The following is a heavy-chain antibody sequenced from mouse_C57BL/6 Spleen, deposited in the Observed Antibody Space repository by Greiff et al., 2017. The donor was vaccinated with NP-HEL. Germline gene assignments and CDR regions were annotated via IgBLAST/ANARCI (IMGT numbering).Heavy chain of an antibody. CDR2: IYPGDGDT. V-gene: IGHV1-82*01. CDR1: GYAFSSSW. CDR3: ARSNDYDVPFDY. J-gene: IGHJ2*01. Sequence: VQLQQSGPELVKPGASVKISCKASGYAFSSSWMNWVKQRPGKGLEWIGRIYPGDGDTNYNGKFKGKATLTADKSSSTAYMQLSSLTSEDSAVYCCARSNDYDVPFDYWGQGTTLTVSS. D-gene: IGHD2-4*01.